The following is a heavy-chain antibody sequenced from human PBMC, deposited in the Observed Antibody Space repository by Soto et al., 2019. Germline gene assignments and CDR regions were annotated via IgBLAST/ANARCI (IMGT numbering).Heavy chain of an antibody. CDR2: IWYDGNNK. V-gene: IGHV3-33*01. CDR1: GYPFSNYG. D-gene: IGHD6-13*01. CDR3: ARDSWYFDV. Sequence: HPSGCLKLAFSASGYPFSNYGMHWVRQAPGKGLEWVAVIWYDGNNKYYADSVKGRFTISRDNSKNTLYLQMNSLRAEDTGVYYCARDSWYFDVWSQGSLVTVSS. J-gene: IGHJ4*02.